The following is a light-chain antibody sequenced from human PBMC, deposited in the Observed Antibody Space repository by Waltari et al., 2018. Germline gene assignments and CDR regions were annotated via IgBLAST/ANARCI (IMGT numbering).Light chain of an antibody. J-gene: IGKJ1*01. CDR2: GAS. CDR3: QQGGSSPRT. Sequence: EIVLTQSPGTLSLSPGERATVSCRASQSVSSTKLAWYQQKPGQAPRLLIYGASSRANGTPDRFSGSGSGTDFTLTISRLEPEDFAVYYCQQGGSSPRTFGQGTKVEIK. V-gene: IGKV3-20*01. CDR1: QSVSSTK.